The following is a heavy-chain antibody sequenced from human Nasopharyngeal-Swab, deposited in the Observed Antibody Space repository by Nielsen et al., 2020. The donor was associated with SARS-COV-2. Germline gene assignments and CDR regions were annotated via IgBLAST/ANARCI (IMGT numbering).Heavy chain of an antibody. J-gene: IGHJ6*02. D-gene: IGHD6-13*01. Sequence: GESLKISCAASGFTFSSYAMHWVRQAPGKGLEWVAVISYDGSNKYYADSVKGRFTISRDNSKNTLYLQMNSLRAEDTAVYYCATSAADHYYYGMDVWGQGTTVTVSS. CDR1: GFTFSSYA. V-gene: IGHV3-30-3*01. CDR3: ATSAADHYYYGMDV. CDR2: ISYDGSNK.